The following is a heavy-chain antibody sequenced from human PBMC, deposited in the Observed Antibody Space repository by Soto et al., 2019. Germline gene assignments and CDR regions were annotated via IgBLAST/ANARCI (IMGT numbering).Heavy chain of an antibody. CDR2: ISAYNGNT. J-gene: IGHJ4*02. D-gene: IGHD6-6*01. V-gene: IGHV1-18*01. CDR1: GYTFTSHG. CDR3: ARDGDSSPSWGGGDY. Sequence: ASVKVSCKASGYTFTSHGISWVRQAPGQGLEWMGWISAYNGNTNYAQKLQGRVTMTTDTSTSTAYMELRSLRSDDTAVYYCARDGDSSPSWGGGDYWGQGTLVTVSS.